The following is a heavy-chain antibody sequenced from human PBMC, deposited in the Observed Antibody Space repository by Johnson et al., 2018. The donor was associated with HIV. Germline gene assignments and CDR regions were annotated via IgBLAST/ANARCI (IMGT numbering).Heavy chain of an antibody. D-gene: IGHD1-14*01. Sequence: VQLVESGGGVVHPGRSLRLSCAASGFSSRSYDMHWVRQRTGKGLEWVSGIGTAGDTYYPASVKGRFTISRDNSKNTLYLQMNSLRAEDTAVYYCARASAVFDAFDIWGQGTMVTVSS. V-gene: IGHV3-13*01. CDR3: ARASAVFDAFDI. J-gene: IGHJ3*02. CDR1: GFSSRSYD. CDR2: IGTAGDT.